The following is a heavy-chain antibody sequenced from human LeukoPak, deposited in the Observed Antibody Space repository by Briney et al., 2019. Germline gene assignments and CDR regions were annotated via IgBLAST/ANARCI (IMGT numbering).Heavy chain of an antibody. CDR3: AKIVQFTAATGTGLDY. CDR1: GFTFSYYG. Sequence: PGRSLRLSCAASGFTFSYYGMHWVRQAPGKGLDWVAVIWYDGSYIYYADSVKGRFTISRDNSKNTMYLQMNSLRAEDTAVYYCAKIVQFTAATGTGLDYWGQGTLVTVSP. J-gene: IGHJ4*02. V-gene: IGHV3-33*06. CDR2: IWYDGSYI. D-gene: IGHD6-13*01.